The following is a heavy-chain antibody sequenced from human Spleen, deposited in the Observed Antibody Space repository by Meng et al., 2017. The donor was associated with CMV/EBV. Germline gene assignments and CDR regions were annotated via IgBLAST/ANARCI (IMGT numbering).Heavy chain of an antibody. V-gene: IGHV4/OR15-8*02. CDR3: ARESGGRPSYYFDY. Sequence: SETLSLTCAVSGGSISSRNWWSWVRQPPGKGLEWIGEIYHSGITNYSPSLKSRVSISIDKSKNLFSLKLSSVTAADTAVYYCARESGGRPSYYFDYWGQGTLVTVSS. J-gene: IGHJ4*02. D-gene: IGHD1-26*01. CDR2: IYHSGIT. CDR1: GGSISSRNW.